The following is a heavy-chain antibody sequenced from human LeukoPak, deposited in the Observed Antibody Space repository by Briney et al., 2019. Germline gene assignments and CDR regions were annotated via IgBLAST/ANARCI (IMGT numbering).Heavy chain of an antibody. Sequence: PGGSLRLSCAASGFTFSSYWLHWVRQAPGKGLVWVSRINSDGSSTSYADSLKGRVTISRDNAKNSLYLQMNSLRAEDTAVYYCVRGKKPGWDMSYFDYWGQGILVTVSS. CDR2: INSDGSST. V-gene: IGHV3-74*01. CDR1: GFTFSSYW. CDR3: VRGKKPGWDMSYFDY. J-gene: IGHJ4*02. D-gene: IGHD1-14*01.